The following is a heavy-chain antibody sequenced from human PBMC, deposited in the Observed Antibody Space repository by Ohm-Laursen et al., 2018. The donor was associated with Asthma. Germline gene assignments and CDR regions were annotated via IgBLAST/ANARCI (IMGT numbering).Heavy chain of an antibody. CDR3: AKGIVPVYYYGLDV. V-gene: IGHV3-30*04. J-gene: IGHJ6*02. Sequence: SLRLSCAASGFTFSSYAMHWVRQAPGKGLECVALISYDGSTESYADSVKGRFTISRDNFKNTVHLDMNSLRAEDTAVYHCAKGIVPVYYYGLDVWGQGTTVTVSS. CDR1: GFTFSSYA. D-gene: IGHD1-26*01. CDR2: ISYDGSTE.